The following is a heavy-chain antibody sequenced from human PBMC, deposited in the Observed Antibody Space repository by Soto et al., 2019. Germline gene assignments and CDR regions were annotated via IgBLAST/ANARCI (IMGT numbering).Heavy chain of an antibody. D-gene: IGHD2-15*01. J-gene: IGHJ6*02. V-gene: IGHV3-30*03. CDR1: GFTFSSYG. Sequence: PGVSLRLSCTVSGFTFSSYGMHWVRQAPGKGLEWVAVISYDGSNKYYADSVKGRFTISRDNSKNTLYLQMNSLRAEDTAVYYCARWYPYYYYGMDVWGQGTTVTAP. CDR2: ISYDGSNK. CDR3: ARWYPYYYYGMDV.